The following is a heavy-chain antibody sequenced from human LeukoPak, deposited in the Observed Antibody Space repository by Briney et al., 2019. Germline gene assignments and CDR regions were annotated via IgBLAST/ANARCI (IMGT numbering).Heavy chain of an antibody. CDR3: ARDFFPDYYGSGSYYEYYYYGMDV. D-gene: IGHD3-10*01. Sequence: GGSLRLSCAASAFTFSSYAMSWVRQAPGKGLEWVAVIWYDGSNKYYADSVKGRFTISRDNSKNTLYLQMNSLRAEDTAVYYCARDFFPDYYGSGSYYEYYYYGMDVWGQGTTVTVSS. CDR2: IWYDGSNK. J-gene: IGHJ6*02. CDR1: AFTFSSYA. V-gene: IGHV3-33*08.